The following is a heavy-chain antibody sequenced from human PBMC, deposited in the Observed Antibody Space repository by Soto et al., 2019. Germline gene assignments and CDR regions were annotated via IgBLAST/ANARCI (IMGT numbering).Heavy chain of an antibody. CDR3: ARALGLGYSRYYYGMDV. V-gene: IGHV3-53*01. D-gene: IGHD5-18*01. CDR2: IYSGGST. J-gene: IGHJ6*02. CDR1: GFTVSSNY. Sequence: GGSLRLSCAASGFTVSSNYMSWVRQAPGKGLEWVSAIYSGGSTYYADSVKGRFTISRDNSKNTLYLQMNSLRAEDTAVYYCARALGLGYSRYYYGMDVWGQGTTVTV.